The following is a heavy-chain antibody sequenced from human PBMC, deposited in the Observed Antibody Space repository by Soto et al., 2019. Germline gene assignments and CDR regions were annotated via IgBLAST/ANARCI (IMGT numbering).Heavy chain of an antibody. Sequence: SVKVSCKASGGTFSSYAISWVRQATGQGLEWMGGIIPICGTANYAQKFQGRITITADKSTSTAYMELSSLRSEETAVYYCARDGGPTNGIISKLYYYYGMDVWGQGTTVTVAS. V-gene: IGHV1-69*06. J-gene: IGHJ6*02. D-gene: IGHD2-15*01. CDR1: GGTFSSYA. CDR2: IIPICGTA. CDR3: ARDGGPTNGIISKLYYYYGMDV.